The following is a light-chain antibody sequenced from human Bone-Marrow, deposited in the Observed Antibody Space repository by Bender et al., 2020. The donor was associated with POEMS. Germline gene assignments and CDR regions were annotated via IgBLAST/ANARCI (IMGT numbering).Light chain of an antibody. CDR3: QSYDSSLSARV. J-gene: IGLJ3*02. Sequence: QSVLTQPPSASGTPGQRVTISCSGSSSNIGSNFVYWYQHLPGTAPKLLIYANNNRPPGVPDRFSGSKSATSASLAITGLQAEDEADYYCQSYDSSLSARVFGGGTKLTVL. CDR1: SSNIGSNF. CDR2: ANN. V-gene: IGLV1-40*01.